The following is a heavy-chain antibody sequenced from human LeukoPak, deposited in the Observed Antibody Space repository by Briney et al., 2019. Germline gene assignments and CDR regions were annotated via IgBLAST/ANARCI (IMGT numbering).Heavy chain of an antibody. CDR2: IYTSGST. D-gene: IGHD3-3*01. J-gene: IGHJ6*02. Sequence: SETLSLTCTVSGGSIRSYYWSRIRQPAGKGLEWIGRIYTSGSTNYNPSLKSRVTMSVDTSKNQFSLKLSSVTAADTAVYYCAGRVDDFWSGSYGMDVWGQGTTVTVSS. V-gene: IGHV4-4*07. CDR1: GGSIRSYY. CDR3: AGRVDDFWSGSYGMDV.